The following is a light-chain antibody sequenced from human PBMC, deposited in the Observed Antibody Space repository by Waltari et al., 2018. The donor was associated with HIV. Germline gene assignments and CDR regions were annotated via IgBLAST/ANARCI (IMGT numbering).Light chain of an antibody. CDR2: EVD. J-gene: IGLJ2*01. CDR1: TTDVSSSNL. Sequence: QSALTQPASVSGSPGQSITISCTGITTDVSSSNLVSWYQHHPGKAPKLMIFEVDKRPSGVSNRVAGSKSGNTASLTISWLQAEDEADYYCCSYASSGTFVVFGGGTNLTVL. V-gene: IGLV2-23*02. CDR3: CSYASSGTFVV.